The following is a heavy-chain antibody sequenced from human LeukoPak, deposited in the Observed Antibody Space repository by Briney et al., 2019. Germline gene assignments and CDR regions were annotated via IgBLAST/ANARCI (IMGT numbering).Heavy chain of an antibody. Sequence: GGCLRLSCAASGFTLSSYSMNWVRQAPGKGLEWVSSISRSSAYIYYADSVKGRFTISRDNSKNTLHLQMKSLRGEDTDVYYCARDLAAANYDAFDIWGHGTMVTVSS. J-gene: IGHJ3*02. CDR3: ARDLAAANYDAFDI. V-gene: IGHV3-21*01. CDR1: GFTLSSYS. D-gene: IGHD6-25*01. CDR2: ISRSSAYI.